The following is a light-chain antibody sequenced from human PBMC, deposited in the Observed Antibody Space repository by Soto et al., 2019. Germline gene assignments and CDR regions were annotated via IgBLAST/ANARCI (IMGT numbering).Light chain of an antibody. Sequence: QSVLTQPPSASGTPGQRVTISCSGSSSNIGSNYVYWYQQLPGTAPKLLIYRNNQRPSGVTDRFSGSKSGTSASLAISGLRSEDEANCYCAAWDGSLSGVVFGGGTELTVL. CDR3: AAWDGSLSGVV. CDR2: RNN. V-gene: IGLV1-47*01. J-gene: IGLJ3*02. CDR1: SSNIGSNY.